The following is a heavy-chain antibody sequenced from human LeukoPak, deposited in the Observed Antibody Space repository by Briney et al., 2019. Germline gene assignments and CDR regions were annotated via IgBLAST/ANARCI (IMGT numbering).Heavy chain of an antibody. J-gene: IGHJ4*02. Sequence: GGSLRLSCAASGFTFSSYSMNWVRQAPGKGLEWVAIISYDGSNKFYSDSVTGRFTISRNNSKNTVSLQMNSLRAEDTALYYCARETAAAAGTPDFWGQETPVTVSS. D-gene: IGHD6-13*01. CDR2: ISYDGSNK. CDR1: GFTFSSYS. V-gene: IGHV3-30*03. CDR3: ARETAAAAGTPDF.